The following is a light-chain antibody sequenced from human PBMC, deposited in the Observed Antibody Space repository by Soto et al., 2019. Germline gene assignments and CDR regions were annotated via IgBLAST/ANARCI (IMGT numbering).Light chain of an antibody. CDR2: DVS. Sequence: QSALTQPASVSGSPGQSITISCTGTSSDVGGYDYVSWYQQHPGKAPKLMIYDVSIRPSGVSNRFSGSKSGNTASLTISGLQAEDEAVYYCNSYSSSSTLVFGGGTKLTVL. J-gene: IGLJ2*01. V-gene: IGLV2-14*01. CDR3: NSYSSSSTLV. CDR1: SSDVGGYDY.